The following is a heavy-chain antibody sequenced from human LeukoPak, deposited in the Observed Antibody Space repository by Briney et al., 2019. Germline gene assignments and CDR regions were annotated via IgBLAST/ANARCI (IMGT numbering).Heavy chain of an antibody. CDR2: ISGSGGST. Sequence: LEWVSAISGSGGSTSYADSVKGRFTISRDNSKNTLYLQMNSLRAEDTAVYYCAKQLPSDYWGQGTLVTVSS. V-gene: IGHV3-23*01. CDR3: AKQLPSDY. J-gene: IGHJ4*02. D-gene: IGHD6-6*01.